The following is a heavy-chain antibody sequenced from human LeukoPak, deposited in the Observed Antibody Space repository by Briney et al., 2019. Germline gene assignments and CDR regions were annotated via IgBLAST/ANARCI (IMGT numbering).Heavy chain of an antibody. J-gene: IGHJ4*02. V-gene: IGHV3-30*18. Sequence: PGGSLRLSCAASGFTFSSYGMHWVRQAPVKGLEWVAVISYDGSNKYYADSVKGRFTISRDNSKNTLYLQMNSLRAEDTAVYYCAKDYGTYYYDSSGYCDYWGQGTLVTVSS. CDR1: GFTFSSYG. CDR3: AKDYGTYYYDSSGYCDY. CDR2: ISYDGSNK. D-gene: IGHD3-22*01.